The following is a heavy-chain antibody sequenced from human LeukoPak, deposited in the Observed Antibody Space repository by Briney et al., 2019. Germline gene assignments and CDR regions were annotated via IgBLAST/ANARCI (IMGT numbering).Heavy chain of an antibody. V-gene: IGHV3-7*01. Sequence: PGGSLRLSCAASGFTFSSYWMSWIRQAPGKGLEWVANIKQDGSEKYYVDSVKGRFTISRDNAKNSLYLQMNSLRAEDTAVYYCASRLIRVVPAANDAFDIWGQGTMVTVSS. D-gene: IGHD2-2*01. CDR1: GFTFSSYW. J-gene: IGHJ3*02. CDR2: IKQDGSEK. CDR3: ASRLIRVVPAANDAFDI.